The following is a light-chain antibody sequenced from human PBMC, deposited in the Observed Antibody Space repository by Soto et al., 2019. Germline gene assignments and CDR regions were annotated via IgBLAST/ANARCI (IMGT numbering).Light chain of an antibody. V-gene: IGLV2-8*01. J-gene: IGLJ2*01. CDR1: NSDIGANNW. CDR2: EVS. CDR3: SSYGLSRL. Sequence: QSALTQPPSASGSPGQSLTISCTGTNSDIGANNWVSWYQQYPGKPPKLIIFEVSKRPSGVPDRFSGSKSGNTASLTVSGLQVEDEADYFCSSYGLSRLFGGGTKLTVL.